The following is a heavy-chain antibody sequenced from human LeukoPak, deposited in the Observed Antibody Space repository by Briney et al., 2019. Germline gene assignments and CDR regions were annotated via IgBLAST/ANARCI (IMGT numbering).Heavy chain of an antibody. CDR1: GYAFTDYY. D-gene: IGHD2-15*01. V-gene: IGHV1-2*02. J-gene: IGHJ4*02. CDR3: AREEGGNYFDY. Sequence: ASVKVSCKASGYAFTDYYVHWVRQAPGQGLEWMGWINPSSGGTNYAQNFQGRVTMTRDTSTSTAYMELSRLRSDDTALYSCAREEGGNYFDYWGQGTLVTVSS. CDR2: INPSSGGT.